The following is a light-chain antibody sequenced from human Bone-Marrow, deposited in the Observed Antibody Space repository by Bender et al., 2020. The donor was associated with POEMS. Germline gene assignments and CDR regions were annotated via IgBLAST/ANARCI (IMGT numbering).Light chain of an antibody. CDR3: SSYAGNNKLI. V-gene: IGLV2-14*03. Sequence: QSALTQPASLSGSPGQSITISCTGTRSDIGNFDSVSWYQQHPGKVPKLLISDVTNRPPGISDRFSGSKSANTASLTISGLQAEDEADYYCSSYAGNNKLIFGGGTTLTVL. CDR1: RSDIGNFDS. CDR2: DVT. J-gene: IGLJ2*01.